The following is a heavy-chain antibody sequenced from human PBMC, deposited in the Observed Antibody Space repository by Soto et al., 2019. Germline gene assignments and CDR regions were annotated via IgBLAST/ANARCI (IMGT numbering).Heavy chain of an antibody. J-gene: IGHJ4*02. D-gene: IGHD3-16*01. CDR1: GYTFTSYG. CDR2: ISAYNGNT. CDR3: AREANMITFGGVIDY. Sequence: QVQLVQSGAEVKKPGASVKVSCKASGYTFTSYGISWVRQAPGQGLEWMGWISAYNGNTNYAQKLQGRVTMTTDTGTSTAYMELRSLRSDDTAVYYCAREANMITFGGVIDYWGQGTLVTVSS. V-gene: IGHV1-18*01.